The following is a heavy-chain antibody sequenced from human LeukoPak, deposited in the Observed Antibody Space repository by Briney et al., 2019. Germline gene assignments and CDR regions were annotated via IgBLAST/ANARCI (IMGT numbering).Heavy chain of an antibody. V-gene: IGHV3-48*01. J-gene: IGHJ4*02. CDR3: AKDPSYRGYCSGGSCWDY. D-gene: IGHD2-15*01. CDR1: GFTFSSYS. Sequence: GGSLRLSCAASGFTFSSYSMNWVRQAPGKGLEWVSYITSSGSTTYYADSVKGRFTISRDNSKNTLYLQMNSLRAEDTAVYYCAKDPSYRGYCSGGSCWDYWGQGTLVTVSS. CDR2: ITSSGSTT.